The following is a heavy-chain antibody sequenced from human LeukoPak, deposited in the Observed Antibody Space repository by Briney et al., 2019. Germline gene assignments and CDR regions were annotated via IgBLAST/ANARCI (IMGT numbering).Heavy chain of an antibody. CDR3: ARALMPMSTAALVDY. J-gene: IGHJ4*02. D-gene: IGHD2-2*01. CDR1: GFTLDDFD. CDR2: IHWNGGIT. V-gene: IGHV3-20*04. Sequence: AAQSLRLSCVVAGFTLDDFDISWVRQAPGKLLEWDSGIHWNGGITVYADTLKGRFTMSRDNARNSLYLQMSSLRAEDTAVYYCARALMPMSTAALVDYWGQGTLVTVSS.